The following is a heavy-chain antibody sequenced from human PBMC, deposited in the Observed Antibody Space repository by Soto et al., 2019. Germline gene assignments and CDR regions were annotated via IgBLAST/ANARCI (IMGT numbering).Heavy chain of an antibody. CDR1: GYTFTSYA. CDR2: INGGNGNT. J-gene: IGHJ3*02. D-gene: IGHD2-15*01. CDR3: ARVGCSGGSCYASYAFDI. Sequence: ASVKVSCKASGYTFTSYAMHWVRQAPGQRLEWMGWINGGNGNTKYSQKFQGRVTITRDTSASTAYMELSSLRSEDTAVYYCARVGCSGGSCYASYAFDIWGQGTMVTVSS. V-gene: IGHV1-3*01.